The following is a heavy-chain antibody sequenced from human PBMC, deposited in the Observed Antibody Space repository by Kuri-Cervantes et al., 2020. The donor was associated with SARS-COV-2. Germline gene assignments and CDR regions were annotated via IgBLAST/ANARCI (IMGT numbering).Heavy chain of an antibody. CDR1: GGXXXXYX. Sequence: GGXXXXYXIXXVRQAPGKGXXWVSXISGXXXSTXYADSVXXXXTIXXDNSKNXXYLQXNXXXXXDTXXYXCAXGHYDXWSWXXDAFDIWGQGTMVTVSS. CDR3: AXGHYDXWSWXXDAFDI. V-gene: IGHV3-23*01. CDR2: ISGXXXST. J-gene: IGHJ3*02. D-gene: IGHD3-3*01.